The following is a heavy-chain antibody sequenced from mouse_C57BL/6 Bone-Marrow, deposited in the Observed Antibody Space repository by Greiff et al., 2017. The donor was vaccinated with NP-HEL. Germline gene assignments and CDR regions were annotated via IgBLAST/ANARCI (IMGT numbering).Heavy chain of an antibody. V-gene: IGHV5-12*01. CDR1: GFTFSDYY. Sequence: EVKVVESGGGLVQPGGSLKLSCAASGFTFSDYYMYWVRQTPEKRLEWVAYISNGGGSTYYPDTVKGRFTISRDNAKNTLYLQMSRLKSEDTAMYYCARRGLGSYFDYWGQGTTLTVSS. CDR3: ARRGLGSYFDY. J-gene: IGHJ2*01. D-gene: IGHD3-3*01. CDR2: ISNGGGST.